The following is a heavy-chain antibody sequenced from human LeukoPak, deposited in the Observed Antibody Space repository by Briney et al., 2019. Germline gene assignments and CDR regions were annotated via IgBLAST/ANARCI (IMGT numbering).Heavy chain of an antibody. D-gene: IGHD4-23*01. CDR3: ATINPYAVGFDY. V-gene: IGHV1-24*01. CDR2: FDPEDGET. Sequence: ASVKVSCKVSGYTLTELSMHWVRQAPGKGLEWMGGFDPEDGETIYAQKFRGRVTMTEDTSTDTAYMGLSSLRSEDTAVYYCATINPYAVGFDYWGQGTLVTVSS. CDR1: GYTLTELS. J-gene: IGHJ4*02.